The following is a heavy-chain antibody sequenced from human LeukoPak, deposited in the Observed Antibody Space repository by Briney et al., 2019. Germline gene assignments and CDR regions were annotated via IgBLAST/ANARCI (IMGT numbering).Heavy chain of an antibody. D-gene: IGHD3-9*01. CDR3: VGYDILTGCPPRFDY. CDR1: GGSFSGYY. CDR2: INHSGST. V-gene: IGHV4-34*01. J-gene: IGHJ4*02. Sequence: PSETLSLTCAVYGGSFSGYYWSWIRQPPGKGLEWIGEINHSGSTNYNPSLKSRVTISVDTSKNQFSLKLSSVTAADTAVYYCVGYDILTGCPPRFDYWGQGTLVTVSS.